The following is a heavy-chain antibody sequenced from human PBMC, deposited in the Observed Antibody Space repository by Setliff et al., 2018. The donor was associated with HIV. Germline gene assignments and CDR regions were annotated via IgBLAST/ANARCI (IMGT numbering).Heavy chain of an antibody. CDR3: AKGRDGYTHKALSFDY. J-gene: IGHJ4*02. Sequence: PGGSLRLSCAASGFTFSRYALTWVRQAPGKWLDWVSAISGSGIGSYYPDSVKGRFTISRDNSKNTLFLQMNSLRAEYTAVYYCAKGRDGYTHKALSFDYWGQGTLVTVSS. V-gene: IGHV3-23*01. CDR1: GFTFSRYA. D-gene: IGHD5-18*01. CDR2: ISGSGIGS.